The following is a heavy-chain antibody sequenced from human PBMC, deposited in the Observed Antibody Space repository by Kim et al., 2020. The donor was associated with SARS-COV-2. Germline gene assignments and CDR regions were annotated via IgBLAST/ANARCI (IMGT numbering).Heavy chain of an antibody. Sequence: GGSLRLSCAASGFTFSSYGMHWVRQAPGKGLEWVAVISYDGSNKYYADSVKGRFTISRDNSKNTMYLQMNSLRAEDTAVYYCAKGPYQLLWDWFDPWGQG. CDR3: AKGPYQLLWDWFDP. J-gene: IGHJ5*02. CDR2: ISYDGSNK. D-gene: IGHD2-2*01. V-gene: IGHV3-30*18. CDR1: GFTFSSYG.